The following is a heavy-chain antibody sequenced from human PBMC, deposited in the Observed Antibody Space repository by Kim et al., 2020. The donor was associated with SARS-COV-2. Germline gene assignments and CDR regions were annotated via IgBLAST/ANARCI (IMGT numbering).Heavy chain of an antibody. CDR3: AGPQYYFDY. V-gene: IGHV3-23*01. J-gene: IGHJ4*02. Sequence: STYYADSVQGRFTISRDNSKNTLYLQMNSLRAEDTAVYYCAGPQYYFDYWGQGTLVTVSS. CDR2: ST.